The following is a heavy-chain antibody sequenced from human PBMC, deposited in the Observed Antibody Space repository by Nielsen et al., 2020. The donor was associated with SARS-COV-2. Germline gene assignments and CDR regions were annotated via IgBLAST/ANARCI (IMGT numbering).Heavy chain of an antibody. J-gene: IGHJ3*02. CDR2: IIPIFGTA. CDR3: ARERDYVWGSYRPSDAFDI. D-gene: IGHD3-16*02. V-gene: IGHV1-69*01. Sequence: WVRQAPGQGLEWMGGIIPIFGTANYAQKFQGRVTITADESTSTAYMELSRLRSDDTAVYYCARERDYVWGSYRPSDAFDIWGQGTMVTVSS.